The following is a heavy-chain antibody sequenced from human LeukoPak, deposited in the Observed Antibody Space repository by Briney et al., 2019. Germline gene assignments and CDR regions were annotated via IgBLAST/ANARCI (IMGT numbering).Heavy chain of an antibody. CDR1: GYTFTSYD. D-gene: IGHD5-24*01. CDR3: ARVRDGYNDAYDI. Sequence: ASVKVSCKASGYTFTSYDINWVRQATGQGLEWMGWMNPNSGNTGYAQKFQGRVTMTRDTSTSTVYMELSSLKSEDTAVYYCARVRDGYNDAYDIWGQGTMVTVSS. V-gene: IGHV1-8*01. CDR2: MNPNSGNT. J-gene: IGHJ3*02.